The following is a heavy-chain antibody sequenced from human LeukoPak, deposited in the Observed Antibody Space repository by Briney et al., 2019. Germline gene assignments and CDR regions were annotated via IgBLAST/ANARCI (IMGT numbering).Heavy chain of an antibody. D-gene: IGHD3-22*01. Sequence: GGSLRLSCAASGFTFSSYAMSWVRQAPGKGLEWVAVISYDGSNKCYADSVKGRFTISRDNSKNTLYLQMNSLRAEDTAVYYCAKVGDYDSSGQWGQGTLVTVSS. J-gene: IGHJ4*02. CDR1: GFTFSSYA. CDR3: AKVGDYDSSGQ. CDR2: ISYDGSNK. V-gene: IGHV3-30*18.